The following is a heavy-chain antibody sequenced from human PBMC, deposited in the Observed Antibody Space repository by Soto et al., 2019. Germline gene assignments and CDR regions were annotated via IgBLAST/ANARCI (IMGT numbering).Heavy chain of an antibody. CDR2: INAAISAM. Sequence: EVQLVESGGDLVQPGGSLRLSCAASRFTFSSYGMHWVRQSPGKGLEWISYINAAISAMYYADAVKGRVTLSRDNAESSLYLHMNSLRAEDTAVYYCAREGGMDVWGQGTTVTVSS. J-gene: IGHJ6*02. V-gene: IGHV3-48*01. CDR1: RFTFSSYG. CDR3: AREGGMDV.